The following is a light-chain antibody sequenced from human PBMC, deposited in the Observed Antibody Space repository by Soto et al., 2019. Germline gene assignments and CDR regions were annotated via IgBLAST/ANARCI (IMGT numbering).Light chain of an antibody. V-gene: IGLV2-14*02. CDR1: TSDVGGYNL. Sequence: QSALTQPASVSGSPGQSITISCSGTTSDVGGYNLVSWYQQHTAKAPKLLIYEGTQRPSGVSSRFSGSKSGNTASLTISGLQAEDEADYYCSSYTSSSTLYVFGTGTKVTVL. J-gene: IGLJ1*01. CDR2: EGT. CDR3: SSYTSSSTLYV.